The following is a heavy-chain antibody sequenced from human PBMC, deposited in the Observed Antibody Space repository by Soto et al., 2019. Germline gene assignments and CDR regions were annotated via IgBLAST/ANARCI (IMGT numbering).Heavy chain of an antibody. J-gene: IGHJ6*03. Sequence: GGSLRLSCAASGFTFSSYSMNWVRQAPGKGLEWVSSISSSSSYIYYADSVKGRFTISRDNAKNSLYLQMNSLRAEDTAVYYCARGMYYDFWSGYGAIYYYYYMDVWGKGTTVTVSS. CDR1: GFTFSSYS. V-gene: IGHV3-21*01. CDR3: ARGMYYDFWSGYGAIYYYYYMDV. D-gene: IGHD3-3*01. CDR2: ISSSSSYI.